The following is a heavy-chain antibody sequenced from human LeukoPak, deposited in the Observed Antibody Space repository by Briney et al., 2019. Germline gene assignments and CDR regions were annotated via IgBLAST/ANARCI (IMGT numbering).Heavy chain of an antibody. Sequence: SETLSLTCTVSGGSISSYYWSWLRQPPGKGLEWIGYIYYSGSTNYNPSLKSRVTISVDTSKNQFSLKLSSVTAADTAVYYCARSHSVWTSFDYWGQGTLVTVSS. CDR2: IYYSGST. CDR3: ARSHSVWTSFDY. J-gene: IGHJ4*02. CDR1: GGSISSYY. V-gene: IGHV4-59*01. D-gene: IGHD3/OR15-3a*01.